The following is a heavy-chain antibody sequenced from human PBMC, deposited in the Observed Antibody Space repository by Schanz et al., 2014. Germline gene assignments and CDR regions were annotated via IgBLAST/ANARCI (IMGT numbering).Heavy chain of an antibody. CDR3: AGAFDSSGYYFDY. V-gene: IGHV1-69*09. Sequence: QVQLVQSGAEVKKPGSSVKVSCKASGGTFSTYTISWVRQAPGQGLEWMGRIIPILGIANYAQKFQGRVTITADKSTFTAYMGVSSLRSEDTAVYYCAGAFDSSGYYFDYWGQGTLVTVSS. J-gene: IGHJ4*02. CDR2: IIPILGIA. CDR1: GGTFSTYT. D-gene: IGHD3-22*01.